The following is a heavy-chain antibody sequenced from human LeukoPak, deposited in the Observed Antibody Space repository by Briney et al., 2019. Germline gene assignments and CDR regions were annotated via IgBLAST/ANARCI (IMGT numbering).Heavy chain of an antibody. CDR1: GGSMSSYY. CDR3: ARHETGGSYPLKY. D-gene: IGHD1-26*01. CDR2: MNYGGNT. J-gene: IGHJ4*02. Sequence: SETLSLTCTVSGGSMSSYYWSWIRQPPGKGLEWIAYMNYGGNTDYNPSLKSRVTISIDTSNNQFSLKLSSVTAADTAMYYCARHETGGSYPLKYWGQGLLVTVSS. V-gene: IGHV4-59*08.